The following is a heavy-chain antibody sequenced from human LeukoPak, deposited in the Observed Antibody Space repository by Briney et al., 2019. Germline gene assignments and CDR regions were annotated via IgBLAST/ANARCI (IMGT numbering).Heavy chain of an antibody. CDR3: ARFSSSGWYGGFDY. D-gene: IGHD6-19*01. V-gene: IGHV3-74*01. CDR2: INGDGSST. CDR1: GFTFSTYW. J-gene: IGHJ4*02. Sequence: PGGSLRLSCAASGFTFSTYWMHWVRQAPGKGLVWVSRINGDGSSTDYADSVKGRFTISRDNAKNSLYLQMNSLRAEDTAVYYCARFSSSGWYGGFDYWGQGTLVTVSS.